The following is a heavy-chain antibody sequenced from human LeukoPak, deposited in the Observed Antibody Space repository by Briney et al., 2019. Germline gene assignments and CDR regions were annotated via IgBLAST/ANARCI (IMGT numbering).Heavy chain of an antibody. V-gene: IGHV1-2*06. Sequence: ASVKVSCKASGYTFTGYYMHWVRQAPGQGLEWMGRINPNSGGTNYAQKFQGRVTMTRDTSISTAYMELSRLRSDDTAVYYWASVSGYDSSGYYYSNYWGQGTLVTVSS. CDR1: GYTFTGYY. CDR2: INPNSGGT. D-gene: IGHD3-22*01. J-gene: IGHJ4*02. CDR3: ASVSGYDSSGYYYSNY.